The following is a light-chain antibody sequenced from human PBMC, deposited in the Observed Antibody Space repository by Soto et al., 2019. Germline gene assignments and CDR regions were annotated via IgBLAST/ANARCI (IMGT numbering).Light chain of an antibody. J-gene: IGKJ2*01. V-gene: IGKV1-39*01. Sequence: DIQMTHSPSSLSASVGDRVTITCRASQSISSYLNWYQQKPGKAPKLLIYASSSLQSGVPSRFSGSGSGTDFTLTISSLQPEDFATYYCQQSYSRTFGQGTKLEIK. CDR3: QQSYSRT. CDR2: ASS. CDR1: QSISSY.